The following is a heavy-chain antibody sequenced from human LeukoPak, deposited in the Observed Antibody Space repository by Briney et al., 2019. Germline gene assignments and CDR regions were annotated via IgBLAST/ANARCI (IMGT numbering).Heavy chain of an antibody. V-gene: IGHV4-39*01. CDR2: IYYSGST. CDR1: GGSISSSSYY. CDR3: ARSLMVRGVTKNNWFDP. J-gene: IGHJ5*02. D-gene: IGHD3-10*01. Sequence: PSETLSLTCTVSGGSISSSSYYWGWIRQPPGKGLEWIGSIYYSGSTYCNPSLKSRVTISVDTSKDQFSLKLSSVTAADTAVYYCARSLMVRGVTKNNWFDPWGQGALVTVSS.